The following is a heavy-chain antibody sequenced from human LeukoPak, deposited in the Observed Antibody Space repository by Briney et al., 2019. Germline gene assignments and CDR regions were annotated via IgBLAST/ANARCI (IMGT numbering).Heavy chain of an antibody. CDR1: GFTFSNAW. D-gene: IGHD1-14*01. CDR2: ISYDGSNK. J-gene: IGHJ2*01. V-gene: IGHV3-30-3*01. Sequence: PGGSLRLSCAASGFTFSNAWMSWVRQAPGKGLEWVAVISYDGSNKYYADSVKGRFTISRDNSKNTLYLQMNSLRAEDTAVYYCARGARTGSTTLNWYFDLWGRGTLVTVSS. CDR3: ARGARTGSTTLNWYFDL.